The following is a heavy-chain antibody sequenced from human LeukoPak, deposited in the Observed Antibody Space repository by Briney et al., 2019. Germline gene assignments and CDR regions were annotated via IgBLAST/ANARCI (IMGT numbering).Heavy chain of an antibody. J-gene: IGHJ4*02. CDR1: GFTFSSYA. Sequence: GGSLRLSCAASGFTFSSYAMSWVRRAPGKGLEWVSAISGSGGSTYYADSVKGRFTISRDNSKNTLYLQMNSLRAEDTAVYYCAKGPRGGVRVSYYDSSGYFNWGQGTLVTVSS. CDR2: ISGSGGST. D-gene: IGHD3-22*01. CDR3: AKGPRGGVRVSYYDSSGYFN. V-gene: IGHV3-23*01.